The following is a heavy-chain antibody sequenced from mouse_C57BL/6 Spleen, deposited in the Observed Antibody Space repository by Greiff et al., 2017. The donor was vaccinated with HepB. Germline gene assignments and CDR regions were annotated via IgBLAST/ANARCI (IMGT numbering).Heavy chain of an antibody. V-gene: IGHV5-17*01. D-gene: IGHD4-1*01. CDR1: GFTFSDYG. Sequence: EVKVVESGGGLVKPGGSLKLSCAASGFTFSDYGMHWVRQAPEKGLEWVAYISSGSSTIYYADTVKGRFTISRDNAKNTLFLQMTSLRSEDTAIYYCARPEKTGPSYWYFDVWGTGTTVTVSS. J-gene: IGHJ1*03. CDR2: ISSGSSTI. CDR3: ARPEKTGPSYWYFDV.